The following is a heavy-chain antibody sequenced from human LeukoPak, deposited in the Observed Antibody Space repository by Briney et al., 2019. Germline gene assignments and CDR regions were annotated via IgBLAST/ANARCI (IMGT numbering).Heavy chain of an antibody. V-gene: IGHV3-15*01. J-gene: IGHJ4*02. Sequence: GGSLRLSCAASGFTFTNAWMTWVRQAPGKGLEWVGRIKSKTDGGTTDYAAPVKGRFTISRDDSKNTLYLQMNSLKTEDTAVYYCTTVSHSSGYPFDYWGQGTLVTVSS. D-gene: IGHD3-22*01. CDR2: IKSKTDGGTT. CDR1: GFTFTNAW. CDR3: TTVSHSSGYPFDY.